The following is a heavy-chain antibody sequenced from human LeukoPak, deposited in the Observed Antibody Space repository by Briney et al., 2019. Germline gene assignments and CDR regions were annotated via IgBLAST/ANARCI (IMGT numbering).Heavy chain of an antibody. V-gene: IGHV3-30-3*02. CDR1: GFSFNTFG. CDR3: AKPMILKWELLGGAFDY. Sequence: PGGSLRLSCAASGFSFNTFGMDWVRQAPGKGLEWVAGISHDGSNKYYADSVKGRFTISRDNSKNTLYLQMNSLRAEDTAVYYCAKPMILKWELLGGAFDYWGQGTLVTVSS. D-gene: IGHD1-26*01. J-gene: IGHJ4*02. CDR2: ISHDGSNK.